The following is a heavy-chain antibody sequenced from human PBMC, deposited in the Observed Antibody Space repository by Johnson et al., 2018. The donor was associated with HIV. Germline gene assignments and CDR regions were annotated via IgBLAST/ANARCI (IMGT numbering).Heavy chain of an antibody. D-gene: IGHD4-17*01. V-gene: IGHV3-66*01. J-gene: IGHJ3*02. CDR3: ARDSVDHGDYRGAFDI. CDR2: IYSGSNT. CDR1: GFTVSSNY. Sequence: VQLVESGGGLVQPGGSLRLSCEASGFTVSSNYMSWVRQAPGKGLECVSVIYSGSNTYHADSVKGRFTISRDNSKNTLYLQMNSLRADDTAVYYCARDSVDHGDYRGAFDIWGQGTMVTVSS.